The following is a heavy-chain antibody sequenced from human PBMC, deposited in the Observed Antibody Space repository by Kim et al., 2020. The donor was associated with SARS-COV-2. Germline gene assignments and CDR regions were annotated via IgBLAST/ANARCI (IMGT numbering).Heavy chain of an antibody. CDR2: INHSGST. CDR3: ARVSHLRGQNVAAAEKRRNYYYYGMDV. J-gene: IGHJ6*02. CDR1: GGSFSGYY. D-gene: IGHD6-13*01. V-gene: IGHV4-34*01. Sequence: SETLSLTCAVYGGSFSGYYWSWIRQPPGKGLEWIGEINHSGSTNYNPSLKSRVTISVDTSKNQFSLKLSSVTAADTAVYYCARVSHLRGQNVAAAEKRRNYYYYGMDVWGQGTTVTVSS.